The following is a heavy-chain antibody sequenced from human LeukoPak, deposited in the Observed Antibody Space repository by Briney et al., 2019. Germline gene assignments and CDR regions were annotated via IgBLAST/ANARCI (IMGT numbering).Heavy chain of an antibody. Sequence: SETLSLTCTVSGGSISSSSYYWGWIRQPPGKGLEWIGSIYYSGSTYYNPSLKSRVTISVDTSKNQFSLKLSSVTAADTAVYYCAREPFSGYWNYYYYYMDVWGKGTTVTVSS. J-gene: IGHJ6*03. CDR1: GGSISSSSYY. D-gene: IGHD3-22*01. V-gene: IGHV4-39*07. CDR3: AREPFSGYWNYYYYYMDV. CDR2: IYYSGST.